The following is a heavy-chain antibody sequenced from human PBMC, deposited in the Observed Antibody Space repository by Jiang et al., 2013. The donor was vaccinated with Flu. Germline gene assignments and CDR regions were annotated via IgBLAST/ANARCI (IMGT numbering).Heavy chain of an antibody. Sequence: VQLVESGGGLVQPGRSLKLSCTVSGFTFSDYALTWVRQAPGKGLEWVGFIRSKNYGGTPDYAASVRGRFIISRDDSKRVAHLQMSSLRTDDTAVYYCKISAAASDYWGQGTLVTVSS. V-gene: IGHV3-49*04. J-gene: IGHJ4*02. CDR1: GFTFSDYA. D-gene: IGHD6-13*01. CDR2: IRSKNYGGTP. CDR3: KISAAASDY.